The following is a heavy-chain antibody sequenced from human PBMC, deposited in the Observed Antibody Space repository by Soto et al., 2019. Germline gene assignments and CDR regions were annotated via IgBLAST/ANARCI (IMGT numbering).Heavy chain of an antibody. V-gene: IGHV4-34*01. CDR1: GGSFRGYY. Sequence: SETLSLTCAVQGGSFRGYYWSWIRQPPGKGLEWIGEINHSGSTNYNPSLKSRVTISVDTSKNQFSLKLSSVTAADTAVYYCAREVTVMYYYYGMDVWGQGTTVTVSS. D-gene: IGHD4-4*01. J-gene: IGHJ6*02. CDR3: AREVTVMYYYYGMDV. CDR2: INHSGST.